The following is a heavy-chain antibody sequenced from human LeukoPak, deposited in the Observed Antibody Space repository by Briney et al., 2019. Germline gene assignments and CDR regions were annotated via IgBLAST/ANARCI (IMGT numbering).Heavy chain of an antibody. V-gene: IGHV3-48*04. CDR1: GFTFSSYS. CDR3: ARDGPTYSSSWYDYYYYYVDV. Sequence: GGSLRLSCAASGFTFSSYSMNWVRQAPGKGLEWVSYISSSGSTIYYADSVKGRFTISRDNAKNSLYLQMNSLRAEDTAVYYCARDGPTYSSSWYDYYYYYVDVWGKGTTVTISS. D-gene: IGHD6-13*01. CDR2: ISSSGSTI. J-gene: IGHJ6*03.